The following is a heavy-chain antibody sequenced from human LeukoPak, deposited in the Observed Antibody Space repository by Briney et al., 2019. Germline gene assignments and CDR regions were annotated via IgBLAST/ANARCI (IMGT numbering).Heavy chain of an antibody. V-gene: IGHV3-15*01. D-gene: IGHD3-9*01. CDR2: IKSKTDGGTT. CDR1: GFTFSNAW. Sequence: GGSLRLSCAASGFTFSNAWMSWVRQAPGKGLEWVGRIKSKTDGGTTDYAAPVKGRFTISRDDSKNTLYLQMNSLKTEDTAAYYCTTDMLDRYFDLRRDQGTLVTVSS. CDR3: TTDMLDRYFDLR. J-gene: IGHJ4*02.